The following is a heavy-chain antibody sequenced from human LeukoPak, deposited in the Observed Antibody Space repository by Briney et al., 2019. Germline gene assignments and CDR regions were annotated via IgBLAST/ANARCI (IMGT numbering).Heavy chain of an antibody. CDR3: AKDLRGGYRYQPDY. CDR1: GFSFNYYA. D-gene: IGHD5-12*01. CDR2: ISDDGSKK. J-gene: IGHJ4*02. Sequence: GRSLRLSCAASGFSFNYYAMHWVRQAPGKGLEWVALISDDGSKKYYADSMKGRFTISRDNSKKSLYLQMSSLRAEDTAVYYCAKDLRGGYRYQPDYWGQGTLVTVSS. V-gene: IGHV3-30*18.